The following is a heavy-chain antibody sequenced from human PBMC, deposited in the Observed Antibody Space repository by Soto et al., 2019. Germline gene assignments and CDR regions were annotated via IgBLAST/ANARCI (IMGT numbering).Heavy chain of an antibody. CDR2: IYYSGST. J-gene: IGHJ4*02. V-gene: IGHV4-61*01. CDR3: ARGATTVVTPLRIDY. Sequence: QVQLQESGPGLVKPSETLSLTCTVSGGSVSSGSYYWSWIRQPPGKGLEWIGYIYYSGSTNYNPSLKSGVTISVDTSKNQFSLKLSSVTAADTAVYYCARGATTVVTPLRIDYWGQGTLVTVPS. D-gene: IGHD4-17*01. CDR1: GGSVSSGSYY.